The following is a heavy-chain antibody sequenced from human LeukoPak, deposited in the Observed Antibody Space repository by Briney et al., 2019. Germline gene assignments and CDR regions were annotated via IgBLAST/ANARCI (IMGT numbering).Heavy chain of an antibody. CDR3: ARLYTTLTRAIWGRFDS. D-gene: IGHD3-16*01. J-gene: IGHJ5*01. CDR2: FYPGDSHN. Sequence: GEPLKISCRASEYTFTNYWFAWVRQQPGKGLECTGIFYPGDSHNSNNPYFQAQVTISAEKSISTAYLKWSSLETSDTAMYYCARLYTTLTRAIWGRFDSWGQGALVTVSS. CDR1: EYTFTNYW. V-gene: IGHV5-51*03.